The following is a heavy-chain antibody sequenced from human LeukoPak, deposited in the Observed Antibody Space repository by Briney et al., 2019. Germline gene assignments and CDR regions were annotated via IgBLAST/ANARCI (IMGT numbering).Heavy chain of an antibody. Sequence: SGGSLRLSCAASGFTFNSAWMSWVRQAPGEGLEWVGRILSKTDGGTTDYAAPVKGRSTISRDDSKNMLYLQMNSLKTEDTAVYYCTTDEGVDDYFDYWGQGTLVTVSS. CDR1: GFTFNSAW. J-gene: IGHJ4*02. V-gene: IGHV3-15*01. D-gene: IGHD3-10*01. CDR3: TTDEGVDDYFDY. CDR2: ILSKTDGGTT.